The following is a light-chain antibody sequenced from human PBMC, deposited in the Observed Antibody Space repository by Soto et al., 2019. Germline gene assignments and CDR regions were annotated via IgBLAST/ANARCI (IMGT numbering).Light chain of an antibody. J-gene: IGKJ4*01. Sequence: VTRSLSSLSVNAGDRVTMTCRASQGISSYLGWYQQKPGKAPKLLIYGASTLQSGVPSRFSGSGSGTDFTLTISSLQPEDFATYYCQQFNKYPSPFGGGTKVDIK. CDR2: GAS. CDR1: QGISSY. CDR3: QQFNKYPSP. V-gene: IGKV1-9*01.